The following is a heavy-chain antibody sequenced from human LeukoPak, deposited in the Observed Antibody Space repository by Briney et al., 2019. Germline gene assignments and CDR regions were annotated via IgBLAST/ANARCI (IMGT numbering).Heavy chain of an antibody. V-gene: IGHV3-21*01. CDR1: GFTFTTYS. CDR3: ARDRLSSSAKIDY. CDR2: ISSSSSYI. J-gene: IGHJ4*02. D-gene: IGHD6-6*01. Sequence: GGSLRLSCAASGFTFTTYSMDWVRQAPGKGLEWVSSISSSSSYIYYADSVKGRFTISRDNAKNSLYLQMNSLRAEDTAVYYCARDRLSSSAKIDYWGQGTLVTVSS.